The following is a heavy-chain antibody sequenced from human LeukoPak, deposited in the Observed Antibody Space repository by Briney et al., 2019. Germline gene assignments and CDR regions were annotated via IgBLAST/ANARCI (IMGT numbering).Heavy chain of an antibody. V-gene: IGHV1-8*01. J-gene: IGHJ6*03. CDR1: GYTFTSYD. D-gene: IGHD5-18*01. CDR3: ARGRLGGTAMVKYYYYYMDV. Sequence: ASVKVSCKASGYTFTSYDINWVRQATGQGLEWMGWMNPNSGNTGYAQKFQGRVTMTRNTSISTAYMELSSLRSEDTAVYYCARGRLGGTAMVKYYYYYMDVWGKGTTATVSS. CDR2: MNPNSGNT.